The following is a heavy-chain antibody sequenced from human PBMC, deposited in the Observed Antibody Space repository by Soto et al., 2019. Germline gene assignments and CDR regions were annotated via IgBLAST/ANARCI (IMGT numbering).Heavy chain of an antibody. CDR1: GGTFSSYA. Sequence: SVKVSCKASGGTFSSYAISWVRQAPGQGLEWMGGIIPIFGTANYAQKFQGRVTITADESTSTAYMELNSLRPEDTAVYYCARRSAEGGDFDIWGQGTMVTVSS. V-gene: IGHV1-69*13. D-gene: IGHD2-21*01. CDR2: IIPIFGTA. J-gene: IGHJ3*02. CDR3: ARRSAEGGDFDI.